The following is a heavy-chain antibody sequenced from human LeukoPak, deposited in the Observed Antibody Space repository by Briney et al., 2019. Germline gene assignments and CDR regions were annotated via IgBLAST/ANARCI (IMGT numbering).Heavy chain of an antibody. CDR1: GYTFTSYA. D-gene: IGHD2-15*01. Sequence: ASVKVSCKASGYTFTSYAMNWVRQAPGQGLEWMGWINTNTGNPTYAQGFTGRFVLSLDTSVSTAYLQISSLKAEDTAVYYCARDNVVVAATAEYYFDYWGQGTLVTVSS. CDR2: INTNTGNP. V-gene: IGHV7-4-1*02. J-gene: IGHJ4*02. CDR3: ARDNVVVAATAEYYFDY.